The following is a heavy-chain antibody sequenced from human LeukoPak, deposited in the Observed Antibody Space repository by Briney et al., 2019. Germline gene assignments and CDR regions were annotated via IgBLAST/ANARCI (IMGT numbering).Heavy chain of an antibody. CDR1: GGSFSGYY. D-gene: IGHD6-6*01. CDR2: INHSGST. V-gene: IGHV4-34*01. CDR3: ARTTWMSSSGMDV. Sequence: SETLSLTCAVYGGSFSGYYWSWIRQPPGKGLEWIGEINHSGSTNYNPSLKSRVTISVDTSKNQFSLKLSSVTAADTAVYYCARTTWMSSSGMDVWGKGTTVTVSS. J-gene: IGHJ6*03.